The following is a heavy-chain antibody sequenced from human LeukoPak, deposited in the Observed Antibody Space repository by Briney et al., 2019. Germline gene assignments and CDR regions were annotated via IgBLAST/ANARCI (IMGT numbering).Heavy chain of an antibody. CDR2: IIPILGIA. D-gene: IGHD2-2*02. V-gene: IGHV1-69*02. J-gene: IGHJ4*02. CDR3: AIVVPAAIIDY. Sequence: SVKVSCKASGGTFSSYTISWARQAPGQGLEWMGRIIPILGIANYAQKFQGRVTNTADKSTRTAYMELSSLRSEDTAVYYCAIVVPAAIIDYWGQGTLVTVSS. CDR1: GGTFSSYT.